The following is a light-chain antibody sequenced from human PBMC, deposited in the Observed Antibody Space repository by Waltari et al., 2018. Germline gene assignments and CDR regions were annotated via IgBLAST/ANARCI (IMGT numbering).Light chain of an antibody. CDR3: QHYESLPVT. J-gene: IGKJ1*01. CDR2: HAS. V-gene: IGKV3-20*01. Sequence: SRAAQSIAQHVPWSQQEPAQAPGVLSLHASGRAAGSPDRVSGSGSGTNVSLTISRLEPEDFAVYYCQHYESLPVTCGQGTKVEIK. CDR1: QSIAQH.